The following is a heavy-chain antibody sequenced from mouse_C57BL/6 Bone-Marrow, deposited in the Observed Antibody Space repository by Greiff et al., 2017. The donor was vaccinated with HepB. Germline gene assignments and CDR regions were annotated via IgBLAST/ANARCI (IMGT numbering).Heavy chain of an antibody. Sequence: EVHLVESGPGLVKPSQSLSLTCSVTGYSITSGYYWNWIRQFPGNKLEWMGYISYDGSNNYNPSLKNRISITRDTSKNQFFLKLNSVTTEDTATYYCASFTTVVDYWGQGTTLTVSS. V-gene: IGHV3-6*01. CDR3: ASFTTVVDY. D-gene: IGHD1-1*01. CDR1: GYSITSGYY. J-gene: IGHJ2*01. CDR2: ISYDGSN.